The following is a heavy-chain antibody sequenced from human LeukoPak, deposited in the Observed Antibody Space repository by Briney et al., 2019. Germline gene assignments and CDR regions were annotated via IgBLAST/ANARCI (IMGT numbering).Heavy chain of an antibody. CDR3: ATLGHIVVVTAIDPFDY. CDR2: INTNTGNP. V-gene: IGHV7-4-1*02. Sequence: ASVKVSCKASGYTFTSYAMNWVRQAPGQGLEWMGWINTNTGNPTYAQGFTGRFVFSLDTSVSTAYLQISSLKAEDTAVYYCATLGHIVVVTAIDPFDYWGQGTLVTVSS. D-gene: IGHD2-21*02. CDR1: GYTFTSYA. J-gene: IGHJ4*02.